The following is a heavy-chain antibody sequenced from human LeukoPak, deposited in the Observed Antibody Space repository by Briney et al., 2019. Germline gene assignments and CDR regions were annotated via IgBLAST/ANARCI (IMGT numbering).Heavy chain of an antibody. V-gene: IGHV3-49*04. J-gene: IGHJ4*02. D-gene: IGHD5-24*01. CDR2: ISIKTYGRAT. CDR3: TRAPGDAFHSGGYYIDR. CDR1: GFTFDNYA. Sequence: PGGSLRLSCTPSGFTFDNYALTWVRQAPGKGLEWVGCISIKTYGRATEYAASVKGRFTISRDDSKTTAYLQMYSPQTQHAAVYYSTRAPGDAFHSGGYYIDRWRRGTLVAVSS.